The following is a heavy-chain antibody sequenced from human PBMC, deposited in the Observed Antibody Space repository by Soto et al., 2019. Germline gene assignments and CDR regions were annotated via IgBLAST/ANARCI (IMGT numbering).Heavy chain of an antibody. CDR2: ISYDGSNK. J-gene: IGHJ4*02. D-gene: IGHD5-12*01. CDR1: GFTFSSYG. Sequence: GGSLRLSCAASGFTFSSYGMHWVRQAPGKGLEWVAVISYDGSNKYYADSVKGRFTISRDNSKNTLYLQMNSLRAEDTAVYYCAKVPGYSGYDWYDYWGQGTLVTVSS. CDR3: AKVPGYSGYDWYDY. V-gene: IGHV3-30*18.